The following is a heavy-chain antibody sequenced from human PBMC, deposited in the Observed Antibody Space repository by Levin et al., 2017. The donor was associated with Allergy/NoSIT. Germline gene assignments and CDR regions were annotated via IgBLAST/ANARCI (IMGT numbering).Heavy chain of an antibody. CDR3: ARAVGSSSPRGYYDYGMDV. J-gene: IGHJ6*02. D-gene: IGHD6-13*01. V-gene: IGHV3-21*01. CDR2: ISSSSSYI. Sequence: GGSLRLSCAASGFTFSSYSMNWVRQAPGKGLEWVSSISSSSSYIYYADSVKGRFTISRDTAKNSLYLQMNSLRAEDTAVYYCARAVGSSSPRGYYDYGMDVWGQGTTVTVSS. CDR1: GFTFSSYS.